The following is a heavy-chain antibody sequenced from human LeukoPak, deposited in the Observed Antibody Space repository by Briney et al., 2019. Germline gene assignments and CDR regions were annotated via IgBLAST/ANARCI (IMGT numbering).Heavy chain of an antibody. CDR1: GGTFTSYA. V-gene: IGHV7-4-1*02. CDR3: ARDFYPSNYGLLHFDY. Sequence: ASVKVSCKASGGTFTSYAMNWVRQAPGQGLEWMGWINTNTGNPTYAQGFTGRFVFSLDTSVSTAYLQISSLKAEDTAVYYCARDFYPSNYGLLHFDYWGQGTLVTVSS. D-gene: IGHD3-10*01. J-gene: IGHJ4*02. CDR2: INTNTGNP.